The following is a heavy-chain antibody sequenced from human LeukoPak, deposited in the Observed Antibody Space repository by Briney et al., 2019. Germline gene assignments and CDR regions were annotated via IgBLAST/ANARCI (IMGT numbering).Heavy chain of an antibody. J-gene: IGHJ3*02. CDR2: ISSSSYI. CDR1: GFTFSSYS. D-gene: IGHD3-10*01. CDR3: ARDGSGTVDAFDI. V-gene: IGHV3-21*01. Sequence: GGSVRLSCGASGFTFSSYSMNWVRQAPGKGLEWVSSISSSSYIYYADSVKGRFTISRDNAKNSLYLQMNSLRAGDTAVYYCARDGSGTVDAFDIWGQGTMVTVSS.